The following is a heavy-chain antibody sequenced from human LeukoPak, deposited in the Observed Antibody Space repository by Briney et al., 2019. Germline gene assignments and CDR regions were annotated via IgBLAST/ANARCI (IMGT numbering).Heavy chain of an antibody. CDR2: INLNSGGT. Sequence: GASVKVSCKASGYTFTCYYIHWVRQAPGQGLEWMGWINLNSGGTNYEQKFQGRVTMTRETSISTAYMELRRLRSGGTAVYYCARGYLDGYNLGLYNWFDPWGQGTLVTVSS. D-gene: IGHD5-24*01. V-gene: IGHV1-2*02. J-gene: IGHJ5*02. CDR3: ARGYLDGYNLGLYNWFDP. CDR1: GYTFTCYY.